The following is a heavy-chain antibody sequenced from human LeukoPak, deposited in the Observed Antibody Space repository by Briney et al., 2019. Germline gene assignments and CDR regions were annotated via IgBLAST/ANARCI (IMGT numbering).Heavy chain of an antibody. CDR1: GFTFSSYS. Sequence: GGSLRLSCAASGFTFSSYSMNWVRQAPGKGLEWVSSISSSSSYIYYADSMKGRFTISRDNAKNSLYLQMNSLRAEDTAVYYCARALGTAAGGYWGQGALVTVSS. J-gene: IGHJ4*02. CDR3: ARALGTAAGGY. V-gene: IGHV3-21*01. CDR2: ISSSSSYI. D-gene: IGHD6-13*01.